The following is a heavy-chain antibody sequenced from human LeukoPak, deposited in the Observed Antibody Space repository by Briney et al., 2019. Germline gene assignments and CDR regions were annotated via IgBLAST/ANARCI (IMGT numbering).Heavy chain of an antibody. V-gene: IGHV3-23*01. CDR3: AKGIAVAGDTFDY. Sequence: GGSLRLSCAASGFTVSSNYMSWVRQAPGKGLEWVSAISGSGGSTYYADSVKGRFTISRDNSKNTLYLQMNSLRAEDTAVYYCAKGIAVAGDTFDYWGQGTLVTVSS. CDR1: GFTVSSNY. CDR2: ISGSGGST. D-gene: IGHD6-19*01. J-gene: IGHJ4*02.